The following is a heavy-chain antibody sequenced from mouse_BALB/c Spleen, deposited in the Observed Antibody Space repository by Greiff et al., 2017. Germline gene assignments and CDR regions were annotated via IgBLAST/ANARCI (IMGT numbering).Heavy chain of an antibody. CDR2: IYPYNGGT. J-gene: IGHJ4*01. Sequence: VQLQQSGPELVKPGASVKISCKASGYTFTDYNMHWVKQSHGKSLEWIGYIYPYNGGTGYNQKFKSKATLTVDNSSSTAYMELRSLTSEDSAVYYCARDDYDGYYAIDYWGQGTSVTVSS. V-gene: IGHV1S29*02. CDR3: ARDDYDGYYAIDY. D-gene: IGHD2-4*01. CDR1: GYTFTDYN.